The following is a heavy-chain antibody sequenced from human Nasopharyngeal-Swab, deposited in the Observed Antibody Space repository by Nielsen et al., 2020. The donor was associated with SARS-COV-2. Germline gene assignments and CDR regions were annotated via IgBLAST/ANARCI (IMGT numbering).Heavy chain of an antibody. CDR2: ISAYNGNT. Sequence: ASVKVSCKASGYTFTSYGISWVRQAPGQGLEWMGWISAYNGNTNYAQKLQGRVTMTTDTSTNTAYMELRSLRSDDTAVYYCARHYDFWSGYLPYYFDYWGQGTLVTVSS. CDR3: ARHYDFWSGYLPYYFDY. CDR1: GYTFTSYG. J-gene: IGHJ4*02. V-gene: IGHV1-18*01. D-gene: IGHD3-3*01.